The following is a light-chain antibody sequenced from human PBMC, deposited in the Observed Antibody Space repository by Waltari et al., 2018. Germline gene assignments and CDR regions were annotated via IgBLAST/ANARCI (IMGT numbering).Light chain of an antibody. CDR3: QQYNSYST. V-gene: IGKV1-5*03. CDR2: KAS. CDR1: QSIGSS. Sequence: DIQMTQSPSTLSASVGDRVPITCRASQSIGSSLAWYQQKPGKPPKLLIYKASSLESGVPSRFSGSGSGTEFTLTISSLQPDDFATYYCQQYNSYSTFGPGTNVDIK. J-gene: IGKJ3*01.